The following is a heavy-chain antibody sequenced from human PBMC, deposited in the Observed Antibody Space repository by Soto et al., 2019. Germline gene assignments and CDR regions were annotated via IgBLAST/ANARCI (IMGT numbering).Heavy chain of an antibody. CDR1: GFTFSSYG. V-gene: IGHV3-33*01. CDR3: ARWGIAAGDY. Sequence: QVQLVESGGGVVQPGRSLRLSCAASGFTFSSYGMHWVRQAPGKGLEWVAVIWYDGSNKYYADSVKGRFTISRDNSKNTLYLQMNSLRAEDTALYYGARWGIAAGDYWGQGTLVTVSS. D-gene: IGHD6-13*01. CDR2: IWYDGSNK. J-gene: IGHJ4*02.